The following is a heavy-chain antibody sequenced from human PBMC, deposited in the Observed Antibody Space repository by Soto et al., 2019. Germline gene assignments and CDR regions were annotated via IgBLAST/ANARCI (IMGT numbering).Heavy chain of an antibody. CDR1: GGSFSTDV. J-gene: IGHJ3*02. D-gene: IGHD3-3*01. V-gene: IGHV1-69*12. Sequence: QVQLVQSGAEVKKPGSSVKVSCKASGGSFSTDVINWLLQAPGQGLQWMGGIIPVFGLAHYAQKFQGRVTIIADESTATAFLEVSSLTSEDTAVYYCARGTAQSHYDFCNSYYTDRNDAFDIWVQGTTVTVSS. CDR3: ARGTAQSHYDFCNSYYTDRNDAFDI. CDR2: IIPVFGLA.